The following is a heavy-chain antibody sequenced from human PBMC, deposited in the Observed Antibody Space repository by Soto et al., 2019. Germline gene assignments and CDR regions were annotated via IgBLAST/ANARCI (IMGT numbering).Heavy chain of an antibody. CDR3: VRYCSTTLCNGVATRTFDY. Sequence: LRLSCAASIFTFSTYEMNWVRQAPGKGLEWVSYISTSGSTVYYADSVKGRFTISRDNTRNSLYLQMNSLRDEDTALYYCVRYCSTTLCNGVATRTFDYWGQGTLVTVSS. CDR2: ISTSGSTV. V-gene: IGHV3-48*03. CDR1: IFTFSTYE. J-gene: IGHJ4*02. D-gene: IGHD2-2*01.